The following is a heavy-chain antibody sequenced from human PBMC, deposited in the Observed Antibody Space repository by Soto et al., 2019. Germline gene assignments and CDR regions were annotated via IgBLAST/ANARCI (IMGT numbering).Heavy chain of an antibody. V-gene: IGHV5-51*01. CDR1: GYSFTSFW. D-gene: IGHD5-18*01. Sequence: GESLKISCKGSGYSFTSFWIAWVRQMPGKGLELMGIIYPGDSDTRYRPSFQGQVSISVDKSMTTAYLQWNSLNASDTAMYYCARGGGLPLSYGYGYWGQGTLVTVSS. J-gene: IGHJ4*02. CDR3: ARGGGLPLSYGYGY. CDR2: IYPGDSDT.